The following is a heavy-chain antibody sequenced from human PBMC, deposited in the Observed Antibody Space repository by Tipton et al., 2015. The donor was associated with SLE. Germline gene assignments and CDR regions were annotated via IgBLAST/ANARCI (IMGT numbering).Heavy chain of an antibody. Sequence: TLSLTCTVSGGSISSSSYYWGWIRQPPGKGLEWIGNIYYSGSTYYNPSLKSRVPISVDTSKNQFSLRLSSVPAADTAVYHCANTYISGRDWGQGTLVTVSS. J-gene: IGHJ4*02. D-gene: IGHD6-19*01. CDR2: IYYSGST. CDR3: ANTYISGRD. CDR1: GGSISSSSYY. V-gene: IGHV4-39*01.